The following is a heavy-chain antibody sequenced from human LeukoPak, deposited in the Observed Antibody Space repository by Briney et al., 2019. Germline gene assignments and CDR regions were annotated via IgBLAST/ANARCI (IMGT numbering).Heavy chain of an antibody. D-gene: IGHD1-1*01. CDR2: IYPGDSDT. CDR1: GYRFTSYW. J-gene: IGHJ4*02. V-gene: IGHV5-51*01. Sequence: KAGESLKISCKGSGYRFTSYWIGWVRQMPGKGLGWMGIIYPGDSDTRYSPSFQGQVTISADKSNSTAYLQWSSLKASDTAMYYCAIYERAKFDYWGQGTLVTVSS. CDR3: AIYERAKFDY.